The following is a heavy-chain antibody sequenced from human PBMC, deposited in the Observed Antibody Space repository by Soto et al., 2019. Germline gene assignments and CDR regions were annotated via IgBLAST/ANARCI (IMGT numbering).Heavy chain of an antibody. CDR3: AGQLDYRETYDRPDP. D-gene: IGHD4-17*01. Sequence: QVQLVQSGAEVKKPGSSVKVSCKASGGSFRSYAVSWVRQAPEKGLEWMGAIIPILGTTDYAQKFQGRVTITADDSTRTVYMDLTSVRFEHTAVQCCAGQLDYRETYDRPDPEGQGTLVTVSS. V-gene: IGHV1-69*11. CDR1: GGSFRSYA. J-gene: IGHJ5*02. CDR2: IIPILGTT.